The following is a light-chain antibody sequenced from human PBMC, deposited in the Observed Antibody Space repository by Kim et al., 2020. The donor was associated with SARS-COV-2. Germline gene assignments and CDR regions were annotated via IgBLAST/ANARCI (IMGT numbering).Light chain of an antibody. CDR2: GAS. Sequence: SPGERATLSCRASQSVTSSYLAWYQHKPGQAPRLLIYGASSRATGIPDRFSGSGSGTDFTLTITRLEPADFAVYYCQQYGSSPLTFGGGTKVDIK. CDR3: QQYGSSPLT. J-gene: IGKJ4*01. V-gene: IGKV3-20*01. CDR1: QSVTSSY.